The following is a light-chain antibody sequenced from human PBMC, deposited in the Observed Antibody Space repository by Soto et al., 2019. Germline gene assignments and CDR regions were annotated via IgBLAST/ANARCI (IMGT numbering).Light chain of an antibody. CDR3: CSSAGSRVV. Sequence: QSALTQPRSVSGSPGQSVTISCTGTSSDVGGYNSVSWYQHHPGKAPKLMIYDVTKRPSGVPDRFSGSKSGNTASLTISGLQAEDEADYYCCSSAGSRVVFGGGTKLTVL. V-gene: IGLV2-11*01. J-gene: IGLJ2*01. CDR1: SSDVGGYNS. CDR2: DVT.